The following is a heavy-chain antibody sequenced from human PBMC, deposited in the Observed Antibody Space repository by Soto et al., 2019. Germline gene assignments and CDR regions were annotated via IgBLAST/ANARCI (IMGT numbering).Heavy chain of an antibody. CDR3: ARYPRLDC. CDR1: GGSISSGGYY. Sequence: PSETLSLTCTVSGGSISSGGYYWSWIRQHPGKRLEWIGYIYYSGSTNYNPSLRSRVTISIDTSKNQFSLQLSSVTAADTAVYFCARYPRLDCRGQATLVTVSS. CDR2: IYYSGST. J-gene: IGHJ4*02. V-gene: IGHV4-61*08.